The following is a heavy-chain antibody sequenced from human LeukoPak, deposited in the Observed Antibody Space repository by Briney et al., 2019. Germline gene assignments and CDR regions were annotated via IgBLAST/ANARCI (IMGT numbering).Heavy chain of an antibody. CDR1: GFTFSSYS. J-gene: IGHJ3*02. D-gene: IGHD5-18*01. CDR2: ISSSSSYI. V-gene: IGHV3-21*01. Sequence: GGSLRLSCAASGFTFSSYSMNWVRQAPGKGLEWVSSISSSSSYIYYADSVKGRFTISRDNAKNSLYLQMNSLRAEDTAVYYCARGSGYSYGPGGDAFDIWGQGTMVTVSS. CDR3: ARGSGYSYGPGGDAFDI.